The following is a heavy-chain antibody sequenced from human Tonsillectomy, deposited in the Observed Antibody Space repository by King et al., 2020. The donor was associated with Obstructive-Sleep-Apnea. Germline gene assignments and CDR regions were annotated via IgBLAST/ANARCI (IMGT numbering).Heavy chain of an antibody. J-gene: IGHJ5*02. CDR3: ERAISYYDTGYWFDP. V-gene: IGHV1-8*01. CDR2: MNPNSGNT. Sequence: VQLVESGAEVKKPGASVKVSCKASGYTFTSYDINWVRQATGQGLEWMGWMNPNSGNTGYAQKFQGRVTMTRNTSISTAYMELSSLRSEDTAAYYCERAISYYDTGYWFDPWGQGTLVTVSS. D-gene: IGHD3-22*01. CDR1: GYTFTSYD.